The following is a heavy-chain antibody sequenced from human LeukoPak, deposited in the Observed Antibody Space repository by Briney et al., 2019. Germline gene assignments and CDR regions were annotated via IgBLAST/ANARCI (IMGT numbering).Heavy chain of an antibody. CDR2: ISSSSSYI. CDR1: GFTFSSYS. CDR3: ARQGWFGAYYYYYMDV. Sequence: PGGSLRLSCAASGFTFSSYSMNWVRQAPGKGLEWVSSISSSSSYIYYADSVKGRFTISRDNAKNSLYLQMNSLRAEDTAVYYCARQGWFGAYYYYYMDVWGKGTTVTISS. J-gene: IGHJ6*03. D-gene: IGHD3-10*01. V-gene: IGHV3-21*01.